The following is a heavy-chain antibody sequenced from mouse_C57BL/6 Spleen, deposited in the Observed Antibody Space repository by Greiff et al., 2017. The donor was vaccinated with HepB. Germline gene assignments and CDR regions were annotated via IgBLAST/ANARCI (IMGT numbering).Heavy chain of an antibody. D-gene: IGHD2-4*01. CDR3: ARGDYDVGGHYFDY. V-gene: IGHV1-39*01. CDR2: INPNYGTN. Sequence: EVQLQQSGPELVKPGASVKISCKASGYSFTDYNMNWVKQSNGKSLEWIGVINPNYGTNSYNQTFKGKGTLTVDQSSSTAYMQINSLTSEDSAVYYCARGDYDVGGHYFDYWGQGTTLTVSS. CDR1: GYSFTDYN. J-gene: IGHJ2*01.